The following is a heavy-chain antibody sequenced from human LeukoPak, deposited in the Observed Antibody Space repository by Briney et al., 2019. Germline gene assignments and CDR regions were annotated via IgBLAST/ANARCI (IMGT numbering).Heavy chain of an antibody. CDR1: GYTFTNYG. V-gene: IGHV1-8*01. CDR3: ARGPEYQLLWVDWFDP. D-gene: IGHD2-2*01. Sequence: ASVKVSCKASGYTFTNYGIIWVRQAPGRGLEWMGGIIPIFGTANYAQKFQGRVTMTRNTSISTAYMELGSLRSEDTAVYYCARGPEYQLLWVDWFDPWGQGTLVTVSS. CDR2: IIPIFGTA. J-gene: IGHJ5*02.